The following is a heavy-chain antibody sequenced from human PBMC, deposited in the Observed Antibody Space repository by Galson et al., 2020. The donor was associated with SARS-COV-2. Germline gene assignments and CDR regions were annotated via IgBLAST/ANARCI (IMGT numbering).Heavy chain of an antibody. V-gene: IGHV5-51*01. CDR1: GYIFSNYW. CDR2: IYPDDSDT. J-gene: IGHJ4*02. Sequence: GESLKISCKGSGYIFSNYWIGWVRQKPGKGLEWMGIIYPDDSDTTYSPSLEGQVTISVDKSINTAYLQWSSLKASDTAVYYCARHRGRFYDDIVVVVGEVDYWRQGTLVTVSS. D-gene: IGHD2-15*01. CDR3: ARHRGRFYDDIVVVVGEVDY.